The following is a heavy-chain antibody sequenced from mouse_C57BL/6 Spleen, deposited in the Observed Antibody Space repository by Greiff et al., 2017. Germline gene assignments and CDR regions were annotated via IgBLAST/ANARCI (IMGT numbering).Heavy chain of an antibody. V-gene: IGHV1-69*01. CDR3: ARRETGTFFAY. J-gene: IGHJ3*01. Sequence: VPLQQPGAELVMPGASVKLSCKASGYTFTSYWMPWVKQRPGQGLEWIGEIDPSASYTNYNQKFKGKSTLTGDKSSSTAYMQLSSLTSEDAAVDYCARRETGTFFAYWGQGTLVTVSA. D-gene: IGHD4-1*01. CDR2: IDPSASYT. CDR1: GYTFTSYW.